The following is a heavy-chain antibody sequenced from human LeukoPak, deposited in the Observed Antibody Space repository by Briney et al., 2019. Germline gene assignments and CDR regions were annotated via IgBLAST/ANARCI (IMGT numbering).Heavy chain of an antibody. V-gene: IGHV3-23*01. D-gene: IGHD6-13*01. Sequence: GSLRLSCAASGFTFSSYAMSWVRQAPGKGLEWVSAISGSGGSTYYADSVKGRFTISRDNSKNTLYLQMNSLRAEDTAVYYCAKPGYSSSWYDPWGQGTLVTVSS. CDR1: GFTFSSYA. CDR2: ISGSGGST. J-gene: IGHJ5*02. CDR3: AKPGYSSSWYDP.